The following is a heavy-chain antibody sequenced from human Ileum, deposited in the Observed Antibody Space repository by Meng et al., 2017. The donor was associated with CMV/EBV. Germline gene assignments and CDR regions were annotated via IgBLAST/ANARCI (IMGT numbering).Heavy chain of an antibody. V-gene: IGHV3-23*01. CDR2: ISADDDRT. Sequence: GESLKISCAASGFTFSKYAMNWIRRAPGKGLEWVSGISADDDRTYYADSVKGRFTISRDNSKNTLFLQMDSLRAADTAVYYCAKDGYTWYALYYFDSWGQGTQVTVSS. CDR3: AKDGYTWYALYYFDS. CDR1: GFTFSKYA. J-gene: IGHJ4*02. D-gene: IGHD2-2*02.